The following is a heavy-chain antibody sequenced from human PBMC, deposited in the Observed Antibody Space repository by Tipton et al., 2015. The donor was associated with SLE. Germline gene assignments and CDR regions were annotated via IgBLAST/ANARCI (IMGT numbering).Heavy chain of an antibody. CDR1: GGSISGGDYY. D-gene: IGHD1-20*01. Sequence: TLSLTCTVSGGSISGGDYYWSWIRQPPGKGLEWIGHIFNSGSTHYNPSLKSRVTISVETSKSQFSLKVTSVTAADTAVYYCARGPYNWNPFYYYYMDVWGKGTTATVSS. J-gene: IGHJ6*03. V-gene: IGHV4-30-4*02. CDR3: ARGPYNWNPFYYYYMDV. CDR2: IFNSGST.